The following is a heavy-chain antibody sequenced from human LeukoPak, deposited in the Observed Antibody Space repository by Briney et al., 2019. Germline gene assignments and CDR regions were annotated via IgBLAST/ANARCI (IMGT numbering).Heavy chain of an antibody. CDR1: GFTFSSYA. D-gene: IGHD3-3*01. V-gene: IGHV3-23*01. J-gene: IGHJ4*02. CDR3: AKVRKIFGVVNPKDY. CDR2: ISGSGGST. Sequence: GGSLRLSCAASGFTFSSYAMSWVRQAPGKGLEWVSAISGSGGSTYYADSVKGRFTISRDNSKNTLYLQMNSLRAEDTAVYYCAKVRKIFGVVNPKDYWGQGTLVTVSS.